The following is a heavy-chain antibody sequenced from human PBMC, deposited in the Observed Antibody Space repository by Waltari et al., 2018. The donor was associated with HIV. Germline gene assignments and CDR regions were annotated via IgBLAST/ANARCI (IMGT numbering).Heavy chain of an antibody. D-gene: IGHD3-16*01. J-gene: IGHJ4*02. Sequence: QVLLQQWGAGLLKPSETLSLTCAVYGGSFSGYYWSWIRQPPGDGRGWVGENNHRGSTNYNPSLGSRVTISVDTSKNQCSRELSSVTAADTAFYYCAREGGTRKLDYWGQGALVTVAS. CDR2: NNHRGST. V-gene: IGHV4-34*01. CDR3: AREGGTRKLDY. CDR1: GGSFSGYY.